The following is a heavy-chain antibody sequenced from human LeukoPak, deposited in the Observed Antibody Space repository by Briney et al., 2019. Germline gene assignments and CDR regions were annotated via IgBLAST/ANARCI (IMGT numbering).Heavy chain of an antibody. D-gene: IGHD3-3*01. J-gene: IGHJ5*02. V-gene: IGHV4-31*03. Sequence: SETLSLTCTVSGGSISSGGYYWSWIRQHPGKGLEWIGYIYYSGSTYYNPSLKSRVTISVDTSKNQFSLKLSSVTAADTAVYYCARGAFWSGHNWFDPWGQGTLVTVSS. CDR1: GGSISSGGYY. CDR2: IYYSGST. CDR3: ARGAFWSGHNWFDP.